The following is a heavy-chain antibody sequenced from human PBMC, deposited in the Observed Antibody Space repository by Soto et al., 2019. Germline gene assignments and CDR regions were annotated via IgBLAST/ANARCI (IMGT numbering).Heavy chain of an antibody. J-gene: IGHJ4*02. CDR2: ISYSGSA. D-gene: IGHD3-10*01. CDR1: GGSISSGDYY. V-gene: IGHV4-61*08. CDR3: ARHISSGTYYADF. Sequence: SETLSLTCTVSGGSISSGDYYWSWIRPPPGKGLEWIGYISYSGSANYNPSLKSRVSISLDTSKNQFSLKLTSVTAADTAVYYCARHISSGTYYADFWGQGSLVTVSS.